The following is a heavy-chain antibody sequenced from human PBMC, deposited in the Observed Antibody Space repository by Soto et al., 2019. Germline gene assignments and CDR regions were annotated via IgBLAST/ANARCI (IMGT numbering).Heavy chain of an antibody. CDR1: GFTFSSYG. CDR3: AKEDSVELRYYYGMDV. Sequence: QVQLVESGGGVVQPGRSLRLSCAASGFTFSSYGMHWVRQAPGKGLEWVAVISYDGSNKYYADSVKGRFTISRDNSKNKLYLQMNSLRAEDTAVYYCAKEDSVELRYYYGMDVWGQGTTVTVSS. CDR2: ISYDGSNK. V-gene: IGHV3-30*18. D-gene: IGHD1-7*01. J-gene: IGHJ6*02.